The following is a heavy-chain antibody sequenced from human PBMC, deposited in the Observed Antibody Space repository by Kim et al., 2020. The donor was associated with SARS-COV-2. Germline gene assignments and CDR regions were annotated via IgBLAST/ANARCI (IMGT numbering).Heavy chain of an antibody. Sequence: GGSLRLSCAASGFTFSDYYMSWIRQAPGKGLEWVSHISSSSSYTKYADSVKGRFTISRDNAKNSLYVQMNSLRAEDTAVYYCVRGQQWLIKNWGQGTQVTVSS. CDR3: VRGQQWLIKN. J-gene: IGHJ4*02. D-gene: IGHD6-19*01. CDR1: GFTFSDYY. V-gene: IGHV3-11*05. CDR2: ISSSSSYT.